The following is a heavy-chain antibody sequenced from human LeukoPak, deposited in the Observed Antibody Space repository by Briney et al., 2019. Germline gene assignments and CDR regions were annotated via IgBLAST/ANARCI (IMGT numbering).Heavy chain of an antibody. CDR2: INGDGSIT. D-gene: IGHD4-17*01. J-gene: IGHJ6*02. CDR3: ALQRYGDYSNMDV. Sequence: GGSLRLSCAASGFTFSTYWMHWVRQAPGKGLVWVSRINGDGSITKYADSVKGRFTISRDNAKNTLYLQMNSLRAEDTAVYYCALQRYGDYSNMDVWGQGTTVTVSS. V-gene: IGHV3-74*03. CDR1: GFTFSTYW.